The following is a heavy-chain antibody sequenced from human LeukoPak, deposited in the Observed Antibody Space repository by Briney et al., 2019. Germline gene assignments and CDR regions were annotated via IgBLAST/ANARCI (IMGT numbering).Heavy chain of an antibody. CDR3: ARVRRDSSGYYFDY. Sequence: PSETLSLTCTVSGGSISSGGYYWSWIRQHPGKGLEWIGYIYYSGSTYYNPSLKSRVTISVDTSKNQFSLKLSSVTAADTAVYYCARVRRDSSGYYFDYWGQGTLVTVSS. CDR1: GGSISSGGYY. CDR2: IYYSGST. V-gene: IGHV4-31*03. J-gene: IGHJ4*02. D-gene: IGHD3-22*01.